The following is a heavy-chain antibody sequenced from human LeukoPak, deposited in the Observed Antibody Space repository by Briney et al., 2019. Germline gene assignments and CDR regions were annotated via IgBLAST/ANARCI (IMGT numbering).Heavy chain of an antibody. Sequence: GASVKVSCKASGYTFTSYDINWVRQATGQGLEWMGWINPNSGGINYAQKFQGRVTMTRDTSISTAYMELSRLRSDDTAVYYCVRDILKRWYYFDYWGQGTLVTVSS. CDR3: VRDILKRWYYFDY. CDR1: GYTFTSYD. D-gene: IGHD4-23*01. J-gene: IGHJ4*02. V-gene: IGHV1-2*02. CDR2: INPNSGGI.